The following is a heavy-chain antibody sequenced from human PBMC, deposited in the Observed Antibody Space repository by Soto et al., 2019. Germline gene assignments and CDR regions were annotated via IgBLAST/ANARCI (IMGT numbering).Heavy chain of an antibody. CDR3: ARDPVTNCGGNCRAMEY. D-gene: IGHD2-21*02. CDR2: IAYDGSNK. Sequence: QVQLVESGGGVVQPGRSLRLSCAASGFTFSSYAMHWVRQAPGKGLEWVAVIAYDGSNKYYADSVKGRFTIYRDNSKNTLNLPMNRMRDEDTAVYYWARDPVTNCGGNCRAMEYWSQGSLDTVSS. CDR1: GFTFSSYA. V-gene: IGHV3-30-3*01. J-gene: IGHJ4*02.